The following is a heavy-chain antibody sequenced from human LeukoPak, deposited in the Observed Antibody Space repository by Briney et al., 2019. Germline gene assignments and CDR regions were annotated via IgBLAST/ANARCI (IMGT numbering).Heavy chain of an antibody. CDR1: GGTFSGYY. CDR3: VRGTPRFDS. CDR2: INHIGST. D-gene: IGHD2-15*01. Sequence: SETLSLTCAVYGGTFSGYYWNWIRQPPGKGLEWIGEINHIGSTNYNPSLKSRVTMSVDTSKNQFSLKLSSVTAADTAVYYCVRGTPRFDSWGQGTLVTVSS. J-gene: IGHJ5*01. V-gene: IGHV4-34*01.